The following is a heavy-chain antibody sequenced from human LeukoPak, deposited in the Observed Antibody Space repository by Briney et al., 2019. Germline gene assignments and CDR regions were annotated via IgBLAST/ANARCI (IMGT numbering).Heavy chain of an antibody. CDR3: ARDLDYGDYVRPIDY. D-gene: IGHD4-17*01. J-gene: IGHJ4*02. V-gene: IGHV3-21*01. Sequence: GGSLRLSCAASGFTFSSYSMNWVRQAPGKGLEWVSSISSSSSYIYYADSVKGRFTISRDNSKNTLYLQMNSLRAEDTAVYYCARDLDYGDYVRPIDYWGQGTLVTVSS. CDR2: ISSSSSYI. CDR1: GFTFSSYS.